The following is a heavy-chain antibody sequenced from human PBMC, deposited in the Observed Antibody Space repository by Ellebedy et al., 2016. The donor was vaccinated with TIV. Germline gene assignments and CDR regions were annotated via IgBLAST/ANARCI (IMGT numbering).Heavy chain of an antibody. Sequence: SVKVSXXASGGTFSSYAISWVRQAPGQGLEWMGGIIPIFGTANYAQKFQGRVTMTRDTSTSTVYMELSSLRSEDTAVYYCARGTSSGWHRYFQHWGQGTLVTVSS. V-gene: IGHV1-69*05. CDR1: GGTFSSYA. CDR2: IIPIFGTA. CDR3: ARGTSSGWHRYFQH. J-gene: IGHJ1*01. D-gene: IGHD6-19*01.